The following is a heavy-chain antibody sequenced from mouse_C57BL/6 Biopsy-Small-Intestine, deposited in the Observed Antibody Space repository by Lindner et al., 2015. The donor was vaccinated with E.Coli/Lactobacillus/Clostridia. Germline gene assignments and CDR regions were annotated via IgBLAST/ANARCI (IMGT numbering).Heavy chain of an antibody. D-gene: IGHD1-1*01. CDR3: ARGTTVGFDY. CDR1: IHVSVTM. CDR2: ISSGSSTI. J-gene: IGHJ2*01. V-gene: IGHV5-17*01. Sequence: VQLRGVWGRLSEAWRVPETLLCSLWIHVSVTMECTGFVRLQSKGLEWVAYISSGSSTIYYADTVKGRFTISRDNAKNTLFLQMTSLRSEDTAMYYCARGTTVGFDYWGQGTTLTVSS.